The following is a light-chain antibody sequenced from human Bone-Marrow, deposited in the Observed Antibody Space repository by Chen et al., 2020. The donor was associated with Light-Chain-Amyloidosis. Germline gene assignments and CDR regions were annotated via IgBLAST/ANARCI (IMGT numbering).Light chain of an antibody. V-gene: IGLV3-19*01. CDR1: SLRSYY. J-gene: IGLJ2*01. CDR3: NSRDSSGNDVV. CDR2: GKN. Sequence: SSELTQDPAVSVASGQTVRITCQGDSLRSYYASWYQQKPGQAPVLVIYGKNNRPSGIPDRFSGSSSGNTASLTITGAQAEDEADYYCNSRDSSGNDVVFGGGTKLTVL.